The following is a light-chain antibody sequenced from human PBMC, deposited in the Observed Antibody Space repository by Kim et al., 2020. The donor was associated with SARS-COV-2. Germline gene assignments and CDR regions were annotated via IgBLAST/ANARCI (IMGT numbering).Light chain of an antibody. CDR1: KLGDKY. V-gene: IGLV3-1*01. Sequence: VSPGQTASITCSGDKLGDKYACWYQQKPGQSPELVMYQDNKRPSGIPERFSGSNSGNTATLTISGTQAMDEADFYCQAWDSSTVVFGGGTQLTVL. J-gene: IGLJ2*01. CDR2: QDN. CDR3: QAWDSSTVV.